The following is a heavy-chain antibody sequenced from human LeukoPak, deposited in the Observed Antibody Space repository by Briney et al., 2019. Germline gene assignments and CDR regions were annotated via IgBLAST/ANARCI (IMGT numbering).Heavy chain of an antibody. CDR2: ISSSSSYI. D-gene: IGHD3-10*01. CDR3: ASFPPYMVRTDAFDI. J-gene: IGHJ3*02. CDR1: GFTFSNYR. V-gene: IGHV3-21*01. Sequence: GGSLRLSCAASGFTFSNYRMNWVRQAPGKGLEWVSSISSSSSYIYYADSVKGRFTISRDNAKNSLYLQMNSLRAEDTAVYYCASFPPYMVRTDAFDIWGQGTMVTVSS.